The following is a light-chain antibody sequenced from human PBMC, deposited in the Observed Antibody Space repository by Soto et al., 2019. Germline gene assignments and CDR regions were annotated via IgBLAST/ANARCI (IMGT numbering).Light chain of an antibody. CDR2: DAS. Sequence: EIVLTQSPATLSLSPGERATLSCRASQSVSSYLAWYQQKPGQAPRLLIYDASNRATGIPARFSGSGSGTDFTLTISSLEPKDFAVYYCQQRSNWPWKFGQGTKVEIK. CDR1: QSVSSY. CDR3: QQRSNWPWK. J-gene: IGKJ1*01. V-gene: IGKV3-11*01.